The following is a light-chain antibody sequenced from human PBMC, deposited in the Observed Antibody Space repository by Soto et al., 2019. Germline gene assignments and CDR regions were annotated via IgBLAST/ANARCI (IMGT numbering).Light chain of an antibody. CDR1: SSDIGGYDY. CDR3: TSYTSSSTHV. Sequence: QSVLTQPASVSGSPGQSITITCTGTSSDIGGYDYVSRYQHHPGKAPKVIIYGVTNRPSGVSHRFSGSKSANTASLTISGLQAEDEADYYCTSYTSSSTHVFGTGTKLTVL. CDR2: GVT. J-gene: IGLJ1*01. V-gene: IGLV2-14*01.